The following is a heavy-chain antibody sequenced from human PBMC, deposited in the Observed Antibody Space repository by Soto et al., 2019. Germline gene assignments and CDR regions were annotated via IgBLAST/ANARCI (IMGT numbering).Heavy chain of an antibody. D-gene: IGHD1-7*01. CDR3: ARSLPGTYGAFDL. CDR1: EFTFRSYW. V-gene: IGHV3-74*03. Sequence: EVQLVDSGGGLVQPGGSLRLSCAASEFTFRSYWMHWVRQSPGKGLVWVSRISGDGSSTTYADSVRGRFTIPRDNAKNKVYLQMDSLGAEDTAVYYCARSLPGTYGAFDLWGQGTMVTVSS. J-gene: IGHJ3*01. CDR2: ISGDGSST.